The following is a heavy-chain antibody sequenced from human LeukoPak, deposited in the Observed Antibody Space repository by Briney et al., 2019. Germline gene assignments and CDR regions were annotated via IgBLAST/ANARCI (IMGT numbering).Heavy chain of an antibody. Sequence: GESLKISCQGSGYSFTKYWIGWVRQMPGKGLEWMGIIYPGDSDTRYSPSFQGQVTISADKSISTAYLQWSSLKASDTAMYYCARPYYYDSSGYWAPGYWGQGTLVTVSS. CDR3: ARPYYYDSSGYWAPGY. CDR2: IYPGDSDT. V-gene: IGHV5-51*01. J-gene: IGHJ4*02. D-gene: IGHD3-22*01. CDR1: GYSFTKYW.